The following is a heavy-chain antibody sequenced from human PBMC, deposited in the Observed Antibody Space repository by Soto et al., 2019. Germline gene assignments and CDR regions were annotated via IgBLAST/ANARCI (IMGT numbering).Heavy chain of an antibody. CDR1: GFTFSSYG. Sequence: GGSLRLSCGASGFTFSSYGIHWVRQAPGKGLEWVAVMSYDGSNKYYADSVKGRFTISRDNSKNTLYLQMNSLRAEDTAVYYCAKDSSSSGWGGIDYWGQGTLVTVSA. CDR2: MSYDGSNK. CDR3: AKDSSSSGWGGIDY. D-gene: IGHD6-19*01. V-gene: IGHV3-30*18. J-gene: IGHJ4*02.